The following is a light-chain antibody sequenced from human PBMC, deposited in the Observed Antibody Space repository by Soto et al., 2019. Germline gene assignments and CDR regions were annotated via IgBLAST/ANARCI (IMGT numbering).Light chain of an antibody. CDR3: SSYTASSTVL. V-gene: IGLV2-14*01. CDR2: EVD. J-gene: IGLJ2*01. CDR1: SSDIGGYNY. Sequence: QSALTQPASVSGSPGQSITISCTGSSSDIGGYNYVSWYQQHPDKAPKLLIYEVDNRPSGVSNRFSGSKSGDTASLTISGLQAEDEADYYWSSYTASSTVLFAGGTKLAVL.